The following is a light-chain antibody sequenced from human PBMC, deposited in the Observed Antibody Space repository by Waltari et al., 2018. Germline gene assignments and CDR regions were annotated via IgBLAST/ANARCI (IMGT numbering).Light chain of an antibody. Sequence: QSALTQPASVSGSPGQSITISCTGTSSDVGSYNLVSWYQQHPGKAPKLMIYEGSKRPSGVSKRFSGSKSGNTASLTIAGLHAEDEADYHCCSYAGSSTSLYVFGTGTKVTVL. CDR1: SSDVGSYNL. CDR2: EGS. J-gene: IGLJ1*01. CDR3: CSYAGSSTSLYV. V-gene: IGLV2-23*01.